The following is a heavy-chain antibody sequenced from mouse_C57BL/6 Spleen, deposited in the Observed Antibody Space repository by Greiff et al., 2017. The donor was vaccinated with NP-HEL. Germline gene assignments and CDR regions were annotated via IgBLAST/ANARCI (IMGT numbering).Heavy chain of an antibody. V-gene: IGHV5-6*01. J-gene: IGHJ4*01. CDR3: ARQNYDYDYAMDY. CDR1: GFTFSSYG. CDR2: ISSGGSYT. D-gene: IGHD2-4*01. Sequence: EVQGVESGGDLVKPGGSLKLSCAASGFTFSSYGMSWVRQTPDKRLEWVATISSGGSYTYYPDSVKGRFTISRDNAKNTLYLQMSSLKSEDTAMYYCARQNYDYDYAMDYWGQGTSVTVSS.